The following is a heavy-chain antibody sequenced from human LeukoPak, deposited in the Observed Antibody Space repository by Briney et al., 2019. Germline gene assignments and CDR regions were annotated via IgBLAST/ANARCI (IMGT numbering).Heavy chain of an antibody. CDR1: GYTFTGYY. J-gene: IGHJ4*02. V-gene: IGHV1-2*02. Sequence: PGASVKVSCKASGYTFTGYYMHWVRQAPGQGLEWMGWINPNSGGTNYAQKFQGRVTMTRDTSISTAYMELSRLRSDDTAVYYCARGRYSYDRNNFDYWGQGTLVTVSS. D-gene: IGHD5-18*01. CDR3: ARGRYSYDRNNFDY. CDR2: INPNSGGT.